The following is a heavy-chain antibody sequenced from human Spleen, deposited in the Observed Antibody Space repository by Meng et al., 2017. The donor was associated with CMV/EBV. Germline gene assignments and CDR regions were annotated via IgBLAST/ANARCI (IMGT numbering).Heavy chain of an antibody. D-gene: IGHD3-3*01. CDR1: GFTFSTYS. CDR2: ISSDGSDK. V-gene: IGHV3-30*04. J-gene: IGHJ4*02. CDR3: ARSGYYDFWSGSYCDY. Sequence: GESLKISCVVSGFTFSTYSMHWVRQAPGKGLEWVAVISSDGSDKYYADSVRSRFTISRDNSKTTLSLQMTSLRAEDTAVYYCARSGYYDFWSGSYCDYWGQGTLVTVSS.